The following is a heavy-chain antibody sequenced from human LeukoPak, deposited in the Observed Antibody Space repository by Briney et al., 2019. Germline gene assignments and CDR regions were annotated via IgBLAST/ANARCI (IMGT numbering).Heavy chain of an antibody. J-gene: IGHJ3*02. Sequence: GGSLRLSCAASGFTFSSYSMNWVRQAPGKGLEWVSSISSSSSYIYYADSVKGRFTISRDNAKNSLYLQMNSLRAEDTAVYYCARDRDPIFGVVIIGDAFDIWGQGTMVTVSS. D-gene: IGHD3-3*01. V-gene: IGHV3-21*04. CDR3: ARDRDPIFGVVIIGDAFDI. CDR1: GFTFSSYS. CDR2: ISSSSSYI.